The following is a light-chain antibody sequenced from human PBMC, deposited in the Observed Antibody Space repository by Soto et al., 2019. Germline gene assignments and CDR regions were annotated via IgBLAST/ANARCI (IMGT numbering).Light chain of an antibody. J-gene: IGKJ5*01. CDR3: QQSYSTPRIT. V-gene: IGKV1-39*01. CDR2: AAS. CDR1: QSIRNY. Sequence: DIQMTQFPSSLSASVRDRVTITCRASQSIRNYLNWYQQKPGKAPKLLIYAASSLQSGVPSRFSGRGSGTDFTLTISSLQPVDFATYYCQQSYSTPRITFGQGTRLEIK.